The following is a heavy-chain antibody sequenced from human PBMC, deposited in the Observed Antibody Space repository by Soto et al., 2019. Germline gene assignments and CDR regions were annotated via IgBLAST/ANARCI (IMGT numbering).Heavy chain of an antibody. Sequence: EVQLLESGGGLVQPGGSLRLSCAASLFTFSSYAMSWVRQAPGKGLEWVSVMSGSGDMIFYADSVKGRFTISRDNSKSMLYLQMNSLRVEDTAIYYCAKDYGAVAEKWGQGTLVTVSS. D-gene: IGHD6-19*01. CDR2: MSGSGDMI. CDR3: AKDYGAVAEK. J-gene: IGHJ4*02. CDR1: LFTFSSYA. V-gene: IGHV3-23*01.